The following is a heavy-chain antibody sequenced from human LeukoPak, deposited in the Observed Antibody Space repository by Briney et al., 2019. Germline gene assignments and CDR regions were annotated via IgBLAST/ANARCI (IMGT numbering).Heavy chain of an antibody. V-gene: IGHV3-48*01. J-gene: IGHJ4*02. Sequence: GGTLRLSCAASGFTFSIYGMNWGRQAPGKGLEWVSYISSSSSTIYYADSVKGRFTISRDNAKNSLYLQMNSLRAEDTAVYYCAREIGMGIAAAGYDYWGQGTLVTVSS. CDR3: AREIGMGIAAAGYDY. D-gene: IGHD6-13*01. CDR1: GFTFSIYG. CDR2: ISSSSSTI.